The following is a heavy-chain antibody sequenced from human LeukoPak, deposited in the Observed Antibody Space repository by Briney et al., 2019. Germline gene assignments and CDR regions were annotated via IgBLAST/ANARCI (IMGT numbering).Heavy chain of an antibody. Sequence: GGSLRLSCAASGFTFSSYSMNWVRQAPGKGLEWVSYISSSSSTIYYADSVKGRFTISRDNAKNSLYLQMNSLRAEDTAVYYCARGPIYGSGSYLYYFDYWGQGTLVTVSS. V-gene: IGHV3-48*01. CDR3: ARGPIYGSGSYLYYFDY. CDR2: ISSSSSTI. J-gene: IGHJ4*02. CDR1: GFTFSSYS. D-gene: IGHD3-10*01.